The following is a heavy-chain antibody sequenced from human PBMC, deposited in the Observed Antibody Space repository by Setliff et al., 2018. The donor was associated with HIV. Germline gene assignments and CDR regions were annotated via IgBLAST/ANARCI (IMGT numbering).Heavy chain of an antibody. Sequence: WVRQPPGRGLEWLALIYWDDDARYNPSLKSRLTITKDTSRNQVDLTVSNLDPVDTATYFCVHVSFYREVYFDACGQGILVTVSS. CDR3: VHVSFYREVYFDA. V-gene: IGHV2-5*02. CDR2: IYWDDDA. J-gene: IGHJ4*01. D-gene: IGHD3-16*02.